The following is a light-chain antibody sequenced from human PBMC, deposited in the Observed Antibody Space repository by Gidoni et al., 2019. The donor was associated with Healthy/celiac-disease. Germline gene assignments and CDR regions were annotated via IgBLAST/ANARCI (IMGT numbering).Light chain of an antibody. J-gene: IGKJ3*01. Sequence: DIQMTQSPSSLSASVGDRVTITCQASQDISNYLNWYQQKPGKAPALLIYDASHWETGAPSRFSERVSGTAFTFSINRLPPRDSTTYSSQQYDTPLVTFGPGTKLDIK. CDR3: QQYDTPLVT. CDR2: DAS. CDR1: QDISNY. V-gene: IGKV1-33*01.